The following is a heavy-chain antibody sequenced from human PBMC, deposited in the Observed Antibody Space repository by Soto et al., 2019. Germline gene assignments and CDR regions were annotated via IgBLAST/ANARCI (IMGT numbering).Heavy chain of an antibody. Sequence: EVQLVESGGGLVQPGGSLRLSCAASGFTLSGRSMHWVRQAPGKGLVWVSGIDNAGTDSTYADSVKGRFTSSRDNAKNTVYLQMNSLRVEDTAVYYCARGWFGPDVWGKGTTVTVSP. J-gene: IGHJ6*04. V-gene: IGHV3-74*01. CDR1: GFTLSGRS. CDR2: IDNAGTDS. D-gene: IGHD3-10*01. CDR3: ARGWFGPDV.